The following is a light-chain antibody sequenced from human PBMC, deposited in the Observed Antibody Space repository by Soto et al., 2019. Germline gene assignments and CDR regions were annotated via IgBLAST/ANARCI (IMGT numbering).Light chain of an antibody. CDR3: CSYAGTSYV. CDR1: SSDVGGYNY. V-gene: IGLV2-11*01. Sequence: VLTQPRSVSGSPGQSVTISCTGTSSDVGGYNYVSWYQQHPGKAPKLMIYDVSKRPSGVPDRFSGSKSGNTASLTISGLQAEDEADYYCCSYAGTSYVFGTGTKVTVL. CDR2: DVS. J-gene: IGLJ1*01.